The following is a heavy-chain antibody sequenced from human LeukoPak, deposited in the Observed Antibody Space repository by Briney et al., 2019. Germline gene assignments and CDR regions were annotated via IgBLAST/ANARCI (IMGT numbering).Heavy chain of an antibody. J-gene: IGHJ6*02. V-gene: IGHV4-34*01. CDR1: GGSFSGYY. Sequence: KPSETLSLTCAVYGGSFSGYYWSWIRQPPGKGLEWIGGINHSGSTNYNPSLKSRVTISVDTSKNQFSLKLSSVTAADTAVYYCARADGSSLWYYYYGMDVWGQGTTVTVSS. CDR3: ARADGSSLWYYYYGMDV. D-gene: IGHD6-13*01. CDR2: INHSGST.